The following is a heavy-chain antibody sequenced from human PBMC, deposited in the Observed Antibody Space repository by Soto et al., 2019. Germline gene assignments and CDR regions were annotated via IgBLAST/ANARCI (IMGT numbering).Heavy chain of an antibody. CDR2: IYYSGST. D-gene: IGHD4-17*01. CDR3: AADPYGDYDYYYFDY. Sequence: SETLSLTCTVSGGSISSYYWSWIRQPPGKGLEWIGYIYYSGSTNYNPSLKSRVTISVDTSKNQFSLKLSSVTAADTAVYYCAADPYGDYDYYYFDYWGQGTLVTVSS. V-gene: IGHV4-59*08. J-gene: IGHJ4*02. CDR1: GGSISSYY.